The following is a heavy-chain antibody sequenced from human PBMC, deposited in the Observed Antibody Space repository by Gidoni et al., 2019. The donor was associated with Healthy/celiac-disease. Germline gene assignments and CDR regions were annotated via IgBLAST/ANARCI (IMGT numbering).Heavy chain of an antibody. Sequence: QVQLQESGPGLVKPSETLSLTCPVSGYSISSGYYWGWIRQPPGKGLEWIGSIYHSGSTYYNPSLKSQVTISVDTSKNQFSLKLSSVTAADTAVYYCARQAVAGTNWFDPWGQGTLVTVSS. CDR3: ARQAVAGTNWFDP. CDR2: IYHSGST. V-gene: IGHV4-38-2*01. D-gene: IGHD6-19*01. J-gene: IGHJ5*02. CDR1: GYSISSGYY.